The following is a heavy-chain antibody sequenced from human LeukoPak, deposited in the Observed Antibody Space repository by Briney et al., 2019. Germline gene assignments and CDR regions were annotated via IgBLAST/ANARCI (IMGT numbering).Heavy chain of an antibody. D-gene: IGHD5-18*01. Sequence: SETLSLTCAVYGGSFSDYYWSWIRQPPGKGLEWIGEINHSGSTNSNPSPKSRVTISVDTSKNQFFPNLSSVTAADTAVYYCARLGPHSYGDYYGMDVWGQGTTVTVYS. CDR3: ARLGPHSYGDYYGMDV. J-gene: IGHJ6*02. CDR1: GGSFSDYY. V-gene: IGHV4-34*01. CDR2: INHSGST.